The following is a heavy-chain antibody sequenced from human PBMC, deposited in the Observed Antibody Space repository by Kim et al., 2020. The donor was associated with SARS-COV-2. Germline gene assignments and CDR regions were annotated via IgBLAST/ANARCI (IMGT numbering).Heavy chain of an antibody. CDR2: IYYSGST. V-gene: IGHV4-61*01. Sequence: SETLSLTCTVSGGSVSSGSYYWSWIRQPPGKGLEWIGYIYYSGSTNYNPSLKSRVTISVDTSKNQFSLKLSSVTAADTAVYYCASAWDRALDYWGQGTLVTVSS. CDR3: ASAWDRALDY. CDR1: GGSVSSGSYY. D-gene: IGHD1-26*01. J-gene: IGHJ4*02.